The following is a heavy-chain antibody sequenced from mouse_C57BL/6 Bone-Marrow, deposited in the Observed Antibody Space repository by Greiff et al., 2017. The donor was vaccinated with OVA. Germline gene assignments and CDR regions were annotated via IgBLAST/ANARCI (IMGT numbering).Heavy chain of an antibody. J-gene: IGHJ2*01. CDR3: ARRGYYGSRDFDY. V-gene: IGHV1-59*01. CDR2: IDPSDSYT. CDR1: GYTFTSYW. Sequence: VQLQQPGAELVRPGTSVKLSCKASGYTFTSYWMHWVKQRPGQGLEWIGVIDPSDSYTNYNQKFKGKATLTVDPSSSTAYMQLSSLSSEDAAVYYCARRGYYGSRDFDYWGQGTTLTVSS. D-gene: IGHD1-1*01.